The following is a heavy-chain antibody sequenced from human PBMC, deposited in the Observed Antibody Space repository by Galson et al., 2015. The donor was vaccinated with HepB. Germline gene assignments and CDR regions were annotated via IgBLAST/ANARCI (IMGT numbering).Heavy chain of an antibody. Sequence: SLRLSCAASGFTFSTYSMNWVRQAPGKGLEWVSIVSAGGSNTYYVDSVKGRFTISRDNAKNSLYLQMNSLRVEDTAVYYCARDESSDWFDAFDIWGQGTIVTVSS. CDR1: GFTFSTYS. V-gene: IGHV3-21*01. CDR2: VSAGGSNT. J-gene: IGHJ3*02. CDR3: ARDESSDWFDAFDI. D-gene: IGHD6-19*01.